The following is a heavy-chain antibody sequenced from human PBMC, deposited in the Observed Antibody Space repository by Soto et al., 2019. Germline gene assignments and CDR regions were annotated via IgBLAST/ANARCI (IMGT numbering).Heavy chain of an antibody. J-gene: IGHJ4*02. V-gene: IGHV3-21*06. CDR1: GFTFTRYS. Sequence: EVQLVESGGGLVKPGGSLRLSCAASGFTFTRYSMNWVRQAPGKGLEWVSSISSTTNYIYYGDPMKGLFTISRDNTKNSLYLKMNSLIAEDTAVYYCARDSEDLTSNFDYCGQRTLVTVSS. CDR3: ARDSEDLTSNFDY. CDR2: ISSTTNYI.